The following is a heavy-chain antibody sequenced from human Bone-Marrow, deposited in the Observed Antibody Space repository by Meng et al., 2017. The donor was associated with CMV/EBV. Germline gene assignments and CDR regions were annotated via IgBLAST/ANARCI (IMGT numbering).Heavy chain of an antibody. Sequence: ASVKVSCKASGGTFSSYAISWVRQAPGQGLEWMGWINPNSGGTNYAQKFQGRVTMTRDTSISTAYMELSRLRSDDTAVYYCAREGGSSPPPSFDYWGQGTLVTVSS. CDR3: AREGGSSPPPSFDY. J-gene: IGHJ4*02. V-gene: IGHV1-2*02. D-gene: IGHD6-6*01. CDR2: INPNSGGT. CDR1: GGTFSSYA.